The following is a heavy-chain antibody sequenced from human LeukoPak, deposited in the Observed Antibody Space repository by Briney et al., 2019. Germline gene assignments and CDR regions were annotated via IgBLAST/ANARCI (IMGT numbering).Heavy chain of an antibody. V-gene: IGHV2-5*02. CDR3: AHRRNYYDSSDYAGFDY. J-gene: IGHJ4*02. Sequence: SGPTLVNPTQTLTLTCNFSGFSLSNTGVAVGWIRQPPGKALEWLALIYWEDDKRYSPSLKSRLTITKDTSKNQVVLTMTNMDPVDTATYYCAHRRNYYDSSDYAGFDYWGQGTLVTVSS. CDR2: IYWEDDK. D-gene: IGHD3-22*01. CDR1: GFSLSNTGVA.